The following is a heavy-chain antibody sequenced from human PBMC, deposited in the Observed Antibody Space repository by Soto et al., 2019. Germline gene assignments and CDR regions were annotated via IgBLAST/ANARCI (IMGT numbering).Heavy chain of an antibody. J-gene: IGHJ5*02. V-gene: IGHV4-59*08. CDR2: IYYSGST. Sequence: PSETLSLTCTVSGGSISNFHWSWIRQPPGKGLEWIGYIYYSGSTNYNPSLKSRVTISVDTSKNQFSLKLSSVTAADTAVYYCARVGHINWFDPWGQGTLVTVSS. CDR1: GGSISNFH. D-gene: IGHD2-21*01. CDR3: ARVGHINWFDP.